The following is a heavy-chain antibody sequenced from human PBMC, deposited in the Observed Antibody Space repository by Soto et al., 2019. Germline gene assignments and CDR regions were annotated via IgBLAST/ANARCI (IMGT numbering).Heavy chain of an antibody. CDR2: IIPVFGTA. CDR3: ARERPEMGKDV. CDR1: RGTFSTSA. Sequence: QVQLVQSGAEVKKPGSSVKVSCKASRGTFSTSAISWVRRAPGQGLEWMGGIIPVFGTAHYAQKFQGRVTITADKSTSTAYMELTRLRSEDTAVYYCARERPEMGKDVCGHGTSVTVSS. V-gene: IGHV1-69*06. D-gene: IGHD6-25*01. J-gene: IGHJ6*02.